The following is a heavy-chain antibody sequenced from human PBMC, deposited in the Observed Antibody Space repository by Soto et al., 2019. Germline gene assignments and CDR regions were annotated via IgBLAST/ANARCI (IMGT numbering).Heavy chain of an antibody. Sequence: LRLSCAASGFTFSSYAMHWVRQAPGKGLEWVAVISYDGSNKYYADSVKGRFTISRDNSKNTLYLQMNSLRAEDTAVYYCARERSRTFGGVIVSPMDVWGQGTTVTVSS. V-gene: IGHV3-30-3*01. CDR2: ISYDGSNK. CDR3: ARERSRTFGGVIVSPMDV. D-gene: IGHD3-16*02. J-gene: IGHJ6*02. CDR1: GFTFSSYA.